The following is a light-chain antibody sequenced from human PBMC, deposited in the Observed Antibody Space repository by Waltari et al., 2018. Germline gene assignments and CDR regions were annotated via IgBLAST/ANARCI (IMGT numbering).Light chain of an antibody. CDR2: DVN. V-gene: IGLV2-11*01. Sequence: QSALTQPRSVSGSPGQSVTISCPGPILGNYNYVPWHQQHPGKAPKLIIYDVNKWPSGVPDRFSGSKSGNTASLTISGLLAEDEADYYCCSYAGSHTMVFGGGTRLTVL. CDR3: CSYAGSHTMV. CDR1: ILGNYNY. J-gene: IGLJ2*01.